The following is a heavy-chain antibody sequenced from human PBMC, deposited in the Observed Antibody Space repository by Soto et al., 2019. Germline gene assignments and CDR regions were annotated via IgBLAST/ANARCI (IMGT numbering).Heavy chain of an antibody. CDR1: GYIFTNYY. Sequence: ASVKVSCKASGYIFTNYYIHCVRQAPGQGLEWMGWINPNSGGTNYAQKFQGRVTMTSDTSITTAYLELTNLTFDDTAVYYCASEKTKFDYWGQGTLVTVSS. CDR3: ASEKTKFDY. CDR2: INPNSGGT. V-gene: IGHV1-2*02. J-gene: IGHJ4*02.